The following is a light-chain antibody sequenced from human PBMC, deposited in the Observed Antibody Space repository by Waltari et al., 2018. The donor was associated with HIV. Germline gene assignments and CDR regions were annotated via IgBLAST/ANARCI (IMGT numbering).Light chain of an antibody. V-gene: IGLV2-11*01. CDR3: CSFAGSYTWL. J-gene: IGLJ2*01. Sequence: QSALTQPRSVSGSPGQSVTISCTGTSSDVGGSNYVSWYQQLPGKAPKLMIYDLTARPSGVPDRCSGSKSGNTASLTISGLQAEDEADYYCCSFAGSYTWLFGGGTKLTVL. CDR1: SSDVGGSNY. CDR2: DLT.